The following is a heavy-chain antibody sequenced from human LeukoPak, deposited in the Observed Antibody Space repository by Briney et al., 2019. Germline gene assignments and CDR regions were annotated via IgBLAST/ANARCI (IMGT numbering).Heavy chain of an antibody. D-gene: IGHD6-19*01. J-gene: IGHJ4*02. CDR3: ARLASSGWSHCDY. Sequence: SETLSLTCTVSGGSISGYYWSWIRQPPGKGPEWIGYIYYSGSTNYNPSLKSRVTISVDTSKNQFSLKMNSVTAADTAVYYCARLASSGWSHCDYWGQGTLVTISS. CDR2: IYYSGST. V-gene: IGHV4-59*08. CDR1: GGSISGYY.